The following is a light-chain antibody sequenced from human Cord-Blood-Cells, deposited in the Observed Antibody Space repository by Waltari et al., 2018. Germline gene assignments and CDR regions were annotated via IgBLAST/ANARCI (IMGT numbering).Light chain of an antibody. CDR2: GKN. V-gene: IGLV3-19*01. CDR3: NSRDSSGNHLV. Sequence: SSELTQDPAVSVALGPTVRITCQGDSLRRYYASWYQQKPGQAPVLVIYGKNNRPSGIPHRFSGSSSGNTASLTITGAQAEEEADYYCNSRDSSGNHLVFGGGTKLTVL. J-gene: IGLJ3*02. CDR1: SLRRYY.